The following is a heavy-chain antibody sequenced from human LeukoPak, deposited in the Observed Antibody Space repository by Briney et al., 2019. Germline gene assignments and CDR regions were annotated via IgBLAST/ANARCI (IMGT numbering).Heavy chain of an antibody. D-gene: IGHD4-17*01. CDR2: INHSGST. J-gene: IGHJ4*02. CDR1: GGSFSGYY. CDR3: ARPGYGLHHYFDY. V-gene: IGHV4-34*01. Sequence: SETLSLTCAVYGGSFSGYYWSWIRQPPGKGLEWIGEINHSGSTNYNPSLKSRVTISVDTSKNQFSLKLSSVTAADTAVYYCARPGYGLHHYFDYWGQGTLVTVSS.